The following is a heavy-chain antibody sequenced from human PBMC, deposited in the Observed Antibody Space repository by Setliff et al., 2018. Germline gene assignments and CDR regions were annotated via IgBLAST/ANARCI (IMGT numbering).Heavy chain of an antibody. Sequence: PGGSLRLSCAASGFTFSSYNMDWVRQAPGKGLEWVSSISSSSSYKYYADSMKGRFTISRDNAKNSLYLQMNSLRAEDTAVYYCESAGHSGSWFPFDAFHIWGQGTMVTVSS. CDR2: ISSSSSYK. CDR3: ESAGHSGSWFPFDAFHI. CDR1: GFTFSSYN. D-gene: IGHD6-13*01. V-gene: IGHV3-21*01. J-gene: IGHJ3*02.